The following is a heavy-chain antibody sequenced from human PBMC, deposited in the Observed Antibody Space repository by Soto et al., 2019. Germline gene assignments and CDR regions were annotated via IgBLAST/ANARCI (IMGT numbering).Heavy chain of an antibody. D-gene: IGHD1-26*01. V-gene: IGHV2-5*02. Sequence: QITLKESGPTLVKPTQTLTLTCTFSGFSLSSNGVGVGWIRQPPGKALEWLAVIYWDDSKHYSPSLKSSFTITKDTSKNQVVLTMTNMDPVDTATYYCARKVSGRYAFDFWGQGTMVTVSS. J-gene: IGHJ3*01. CDR3: ARKVSGRYAFDF. CDR1: GFSLSSNGVG. CDR2: IYWDDSK.